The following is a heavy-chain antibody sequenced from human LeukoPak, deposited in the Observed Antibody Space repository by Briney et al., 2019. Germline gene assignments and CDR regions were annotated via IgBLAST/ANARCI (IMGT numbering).Heavy chain of an antibody. J-gene: IGHJ4*02. Sequence: GGSLRLSCAASGFTFSNYWMSWVRQAPGKGLEWVANINQDGSEKYYVDSLKGRLTVSRDNAKNSLYLQINSLRAEDTAVYYCARWGGSPRHFDYWGQGTLVTVSS. CDR2: INQDGSEK. V-gene: IGHV3-7*01. CDR3: ARWGGSPRHFDY. CDR1: GFTFSNYW. D-gene: IGHD1-26*01.